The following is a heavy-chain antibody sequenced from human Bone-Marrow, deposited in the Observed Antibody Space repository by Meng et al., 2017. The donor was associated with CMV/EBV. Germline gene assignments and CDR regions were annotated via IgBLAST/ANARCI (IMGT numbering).Heavy chain of an antibody. CDR2: MNPNSGNT. D-gene: IGHD6-13*01. V-gene: IGHV1-8*03. CDR3: ARGDPGWGSSSWFYYYYGMDV. J-gene: IGHJ6*02. Sequence: ASVKVSCKASGYTFTSYDINWVRRATGQGLEWMGWMNPNSGNTGYAQKFQGRVTITRNTSISTAYMELSSLRSEDTAVYYCARGDPGWGSSSWFYYYYGMDVWGQGTTVTVSS. CDR1: GYTFTSYD.